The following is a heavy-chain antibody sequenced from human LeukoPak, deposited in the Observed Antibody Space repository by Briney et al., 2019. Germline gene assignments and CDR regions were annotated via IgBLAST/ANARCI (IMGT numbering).Heavy chain of an antibody. CDR2: MNPNSGNT. J-gene: IGHJ3*02. CDR1: GYTFTSYD. D-gene: IGHD2/OR15-2a*01. Sequence: ASVKVSCKASGYTFTSYDINWVRQATGQGLEWMGWMNPNSGNTGYAQKFQGRVTMTRNTSISTAYMELSSLRSEDTAVYYCARDRLWGGDDTFDIWGQGTMVTVSS. CDR3: ARDRLWGGDDTFDI. V-gene: IGHV1-8*01.